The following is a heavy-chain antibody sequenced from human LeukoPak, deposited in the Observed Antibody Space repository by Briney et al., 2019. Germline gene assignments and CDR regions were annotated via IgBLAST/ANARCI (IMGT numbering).Heavy chain of an antibody. D-gene: IGHD2-15*01. V-gene: IGHV4-31*03. CDR2: IYYSGST. Sequence: SETLSLTCTVSGGSISSGGYYWSWIRQHPGKGLEWIGYIYYSGSTYYYPSLKSRVTISVDTSKNQFSLKLSSVTAADTAVYYCARGYCSGGSCYDYWGQGTLVTVSS. CDR3: ARGYCSGGSCYDY. J-gene: IGHJ4*02. CDR1: GGSISSGGYY.